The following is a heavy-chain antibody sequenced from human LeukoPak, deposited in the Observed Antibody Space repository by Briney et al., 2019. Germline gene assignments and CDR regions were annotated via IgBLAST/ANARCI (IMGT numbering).Heavy chain of an antibody. CDR1: GYTFSTYG. J-gene: IGHJ6*03. CDR3: ARRGGKNYGDYLLYYYYMDV. CDR2: ISAYNGDT. Sequence: GASVKVSCKASGYTFSTYGISWVRQAPGQGLEWMGWISAYNGDTHYAQNFQGRVTMTTGTSKSTAYMELRSLRSDDTAMYYCARRGGKNYGDYLLYYYYMDVWGKGTTVTVSS. D-gene: IGHD4-17*01. V-gene: IGHV1-18*01.